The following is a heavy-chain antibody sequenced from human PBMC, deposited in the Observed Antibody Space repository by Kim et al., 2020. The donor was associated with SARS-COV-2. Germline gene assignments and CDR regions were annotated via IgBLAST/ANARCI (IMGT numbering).Heavy chain of an antibody. CDR2: IIPIFGTA. Sequence: SVKVSCKASGGTFSSYAISWVRQAPGQGLEWMGGIIPIFGTANYAQKFQGRVTITADESTSTAYMELSSLRSEDTAVYYCAGGIAARMMYYYYYGMDVWGQGTTVTVSS. CDR1: GGTFSSYA. V-gene: IGHV1-69*13. J-gene: IGHJ6*02. D-gene: IGHD6-6*01. CDR3: AGGIAARMMYYYYYGMDV.